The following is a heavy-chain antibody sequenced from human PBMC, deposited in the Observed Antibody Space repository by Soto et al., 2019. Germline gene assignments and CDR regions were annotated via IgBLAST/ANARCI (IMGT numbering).Heavy chain of an antibody. D-gene: IGHD6-6*01. CDR2: IYHSGST. Sequence: DLEWIGYIYHSGSTYYNPSLKSRVTISVDRSKNQFSLKLSSVTAADTAVYYCAREAGSSDRYFDYWGQGTLVTVSS. J-gene: IGHJ4*02. CDR3: AREAGSSDRYFDY. V-gene: IGHV4-30-2*01.